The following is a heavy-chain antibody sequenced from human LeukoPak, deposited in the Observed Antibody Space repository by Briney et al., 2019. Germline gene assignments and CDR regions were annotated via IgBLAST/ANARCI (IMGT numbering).Heavy chain of an antibody. CDR3: ARAYPYGTRATWMEYYFDY. V-gene: IGHV1-18*01. J-gene: IGHJ4*02. CDR1: GYSFTNYG. Sequence: ASVKVSCKASGYSFTNYGITWVRQAPGQGLEWMGWISAHNGNTNYAQKLQGRVTMTTDTSTSTAYMELRSLRSDDTAVYYCARAYPYGTRATWMEYYFDYWGQGTLVTVSS. CDR2: ISAHNGNT. D-gene: IGHD4-17*01.